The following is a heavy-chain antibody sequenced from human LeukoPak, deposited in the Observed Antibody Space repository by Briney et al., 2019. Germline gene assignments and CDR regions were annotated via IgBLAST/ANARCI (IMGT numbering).Heavy chain of an antibody. Sequence: ASVKVSCKASGYTFTSYYMHWVRQATGQGLEWMGWMNPNSSNTGYAQKFQGRVTMTRNTSINTAYMELSSLRSEDTVVYYCARRVLLYDILTAYSRYYYYYMDVWGKGTTVTISS. CDR3: ARRVLLYDILTAYSRYYYYYMDV. CDR2: MNPNSSNT. CDR1: GYTFTSYY. V-gene: IGHV1-8*02. J-gene: IGHJ6*03. D-gene: IGHD3-9*01.